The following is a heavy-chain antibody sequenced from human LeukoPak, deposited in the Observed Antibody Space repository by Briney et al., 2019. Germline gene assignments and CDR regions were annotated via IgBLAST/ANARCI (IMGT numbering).Heavy chain of an antibody. CDR3: TSRSSTTWYAN. Sequence: GGSLRLSCAASGFAVSSNYMSWVRQAPEKGLEWVSVTYSDGTTHYADSVKGRFTISRDTSRNTLYLQMNSLRAEDTAVYYCTSRSSTTWYANWGQGTLVTVSS. CDR1: GFAVSSNY. J-gene: IGHJ4*02. V-gene: IGHV3-53*01. CDR2: TYSDGTT. D-gene: IGHD2-2*01.